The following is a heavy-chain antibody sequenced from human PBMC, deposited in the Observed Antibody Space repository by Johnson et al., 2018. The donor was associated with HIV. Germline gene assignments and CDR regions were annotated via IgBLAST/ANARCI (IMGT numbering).Heavy chain of an antibody. CDR2: IKQDGSEK. J-gene: IGHJ3*02. Sequence: VQLVESGGGVVQPGGSLRLSCAASGFTFSGYYMSWIRQAPGKGLEWVASIKQDGSEKYYADSVKGRFTISRDNAKNTLYLQMNSLRAEDTAVYYCGIADGPTDAFDIWGQGTRVTVSS. CDR1: GFTFSGYY. D-gene: IGHD4/OR15-4a*01. V-gene: IGHV3-7*01. CDR3: GIADGPTDAFDI.